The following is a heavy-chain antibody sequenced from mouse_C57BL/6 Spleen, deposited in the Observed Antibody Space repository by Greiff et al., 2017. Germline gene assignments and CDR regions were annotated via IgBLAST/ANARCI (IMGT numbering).Heavy chain of an antibody. CDR3: ARPITTGYYFDY. D-gene: IGHD1-1*01. CDR1: GFTFSDYG. Sequence: EVKLMESGGGLVKPGGSLKLSCAASGFTFSDYGMHWVRQAPEKGLEWVAYISSGSSTIYYADTVKGRFTISRDNAKNTLFLQMTSLRSEDTAMYYCARPITTGYYFDYWGQGTTLTVSS. V-gene: IGHV5-17*01. CDR2: ISSGSSTI. J-gene: IGHJ2*01.